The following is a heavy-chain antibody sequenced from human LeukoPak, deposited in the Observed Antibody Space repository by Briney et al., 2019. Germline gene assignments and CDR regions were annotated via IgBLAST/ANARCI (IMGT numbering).Heavy chain of an antibody. V-gene: IGHV1-18*01. CDR3: ARVVEYCSSTSCYVDYFDY. J-gene: IGHJ4*02. D-gene: IGHD2-2*01. CDR2: ISAYNGNT. CDR1: GYTFTSYG. Sequence: RASVKVSCKASGYTFTSYGISWVRQAPGQGLEWMGWISAYNGNTNYAQKLQGRVTVTRDTSTSTAYMELSRLRSDDTAVYYCARVVEYCSSTSCYVDYFDYWGQGTLVTVSS.